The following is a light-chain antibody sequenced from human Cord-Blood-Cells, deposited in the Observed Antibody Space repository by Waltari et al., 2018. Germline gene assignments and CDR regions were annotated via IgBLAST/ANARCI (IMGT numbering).Light chain of an antibody. V-gene: IGLV3-19*01. CDR1: RLRSYY. J-gene: IGLJ3*02. CDR3: NSRDSSGNHLV. CDR2: GKN. Sequence: SSELTQDPAVSVALGPTVRITCQGDRLRSYYASWYQQEPGQAPVLVIYGKNNRHSGIPDRFPGSSSGNTASLTITGAQAEDEADYYCNSRDSSGNHLVFGGGTKLTVL.